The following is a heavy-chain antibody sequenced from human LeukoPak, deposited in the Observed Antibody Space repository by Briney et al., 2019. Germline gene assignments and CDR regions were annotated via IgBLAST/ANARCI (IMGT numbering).Heavy chain of an antibody. CDR2: IGGTGDKT. D-gene: IGHD6-19*01. J-gene: IGHJ4*02. CDR1: RFTFSSYA. Sequence: SGGSLRLSCAASRFTFSSYAMSWVRQAPGRGLEWVSTIGGTGDKTYYADSVKGRFTISRDNSMDTLYLQMNSLKAEGTAVYYCAKDPVVYHGGSGWHYFDYWGQGTLVTVSS. CDR3: AKDPVVYHGGSGWHYFDY. V-gene: IGHV3-23*01.